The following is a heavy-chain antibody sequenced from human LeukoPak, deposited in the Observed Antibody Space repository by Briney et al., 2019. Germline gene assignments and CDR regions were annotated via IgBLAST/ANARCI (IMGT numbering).Heavy chain of an antibody. D-gene: IGHD6-19*01. J-gene: IGHJ3*02. V-gene: IGHV3-11*01. Sequence: PGGSLRLSCAASGFTFSDYYMSWIRRAPGKGLEWVSYISSSGSTIYYADSVKGRFTISRDNAKNSLYLQMNSLRAEDTAVYYCARGIAVAGYDAFDIWGQGTMVTVSS. CDR3: ARGIAVAGYDAFDI. CDR1: GFTFSDYY. CDR2: ISSSGSTI.